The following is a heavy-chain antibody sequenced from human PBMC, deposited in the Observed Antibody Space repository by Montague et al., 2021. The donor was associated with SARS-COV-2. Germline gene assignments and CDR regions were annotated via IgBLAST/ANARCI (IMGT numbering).Heavy chain of an antibody. J-gene: IGHJ3*01. Sequence: SETLSLTCTVSGGSITNNIDYWAWIRQHPGKGLEWIGSIYYTGNTYYNPPLKSRVTISVVTSKNHFTLKLSSVTAAETAVYYCARLKRYFDSSGSPSAFDFWGQGTRVTVSS. CDR2: IYYTGNT. CDR3: ARLKRYFDSSGSPSAFDF. CDR1: GGSITNNIDY. V-gene: IGHV4-39*02. D-gene: IGHD3-22*01.